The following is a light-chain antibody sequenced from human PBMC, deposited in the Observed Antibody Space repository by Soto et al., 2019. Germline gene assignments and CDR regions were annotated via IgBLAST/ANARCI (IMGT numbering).Light chain of an antibody. V-gene: IGKV2-28*01. CDR2: LGS. Sequence: DIVMTQSPLSLPVTPGEPASISCRSSQSLLYGAGYMYVDWYLQKPGQPPQLLIFLGSIRAPGVHDRFSGSVSGTDFTLKISRVETEDLGDYYGMQTLQTPYTFGQGTKLEIK. CDR3: MQTLQTPYT. J-gene: IGKJ2*01. CDR1: QSLLYGAGYMY.